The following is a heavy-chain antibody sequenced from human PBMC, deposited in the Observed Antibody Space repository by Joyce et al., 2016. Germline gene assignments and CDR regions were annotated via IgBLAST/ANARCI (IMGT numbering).Heavy chain of an antibody. CDR1: GGSMSHYY. J-gene: IGHJ4*02. V-gene: IGHV4-59*01. CDR3: ARVTSTTDRIDS. D-gene: IGHD1-26*01. CDR2: IYYSGHT. Sequence: QVQLQESGPRLVKPSETLSITCSVSGGSMSHYYWTWLRQPPGKGLEWIGFIYYSGHTNYNPSLKSRVTIEMNTPNKQFSLSLTSVTAADTALYFCARVTSTTDRIDSWGQGTLVTVSS.